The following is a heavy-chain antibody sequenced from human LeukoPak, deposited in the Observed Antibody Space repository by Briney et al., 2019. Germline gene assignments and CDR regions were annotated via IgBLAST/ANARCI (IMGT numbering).Heavy chain of an antibody. J-gene: IGHJ5*02. CDR1: GGSIISSDYY. CDR3: ARRSGRTPNYFDP. V-gene: IGHV4-39*01. D-gene: IGHD6-25*01. CDR2: ILYSGSS. Sequence: PSETLSLTCTVSGGSIISSDYYWGWIRQPPGKGLEWIGAILYSGSSFYNPSLKSRVSISVDTSKNQFSLRLSSVTAADTAVYYCARRSGRTPNYFDPWGQGTLVTVSS.